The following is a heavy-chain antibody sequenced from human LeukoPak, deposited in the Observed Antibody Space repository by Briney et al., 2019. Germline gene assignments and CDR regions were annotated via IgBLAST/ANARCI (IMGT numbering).Heavy chain of an antibody. V-gene: IGHV4-39*07. CDR2: INHSGST. CDR3: ARGVATPYRQYYMVRGANNWFDP. Sequence: SETLSLTCTVSGGSISSASYSWGWIRQPPGKGLEWIGEINHSGSTNYNPSLKSRVTISVDTSKNQFSLKLSSVTAADTAVYYCARGVATPYRQYYMVRGANNWFDPWGQGTLVTVSS. D-gene: IGHD3-10*01. CDR1: GGSISSASYS. J-gene: IGHJ5*02.